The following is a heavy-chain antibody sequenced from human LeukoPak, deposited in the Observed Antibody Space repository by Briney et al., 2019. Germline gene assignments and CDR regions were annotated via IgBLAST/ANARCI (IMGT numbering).Heavy chain of an antibody. CDR2: IRYDGSNK. V-gene: IGHV3-30*02. CDR3: ARRNYGDATVDY. D-gene: IGHD4-17*01. CDR1: GFTLSNYG. J-gene: IGHJ4*02. Sequence: PGGSLRLSCAASGFTLSNYGMHWVRQAPGKGLEWVAFIRYDGSNKYYADSVKGRFTISRDNSKNTLYLQMNSLRAEDTAVYYCARRNYGDATVDYWGQGTLVTVSS.